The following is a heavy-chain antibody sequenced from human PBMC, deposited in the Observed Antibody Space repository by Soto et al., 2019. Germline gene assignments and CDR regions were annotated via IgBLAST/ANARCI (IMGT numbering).Heavy chain of an antibody. CDR2: TIPIFGTA. V-gene: IGHV1-69*01. J-gene: IGHJ5*02. Sequence: QVQLVQSGAEVKKPGSSVKVSCEASGCTFSSYAISWVRQAPGQGLEWMGGTIPIFGTANYAQKFQGRVTINADEPKSTGYMEMSSLRSEDTAVYYCARDGERHREFDPWGQGTLVTVSS. CDR3: ARDGERHREFDP. CDR1: GCTFSSYA. D-gene: IGHD1-26*01.